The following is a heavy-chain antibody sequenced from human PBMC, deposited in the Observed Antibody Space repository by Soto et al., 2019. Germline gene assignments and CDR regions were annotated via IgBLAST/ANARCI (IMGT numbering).Heavy chain of an antibody. CDR2: TSYDGSDK. Sequence: QVQLVESGGGVVQPGTSLRVSCVGSGFTFRSYVIHWVRQAPGKGLEWVALTSYDGSDKYYGDSGGGRFTISRDNSRNTVDLQMDSLILEDTALYYCARWGTTGGLDVWGQGTLVSVSS. V-gene: IGHV3-30*19. J-gene: IGHJ1*01. CDR3: ARWGTTGGLDV. D-gene: IGHD3-16*01. CDR1: GFTFRSYV.